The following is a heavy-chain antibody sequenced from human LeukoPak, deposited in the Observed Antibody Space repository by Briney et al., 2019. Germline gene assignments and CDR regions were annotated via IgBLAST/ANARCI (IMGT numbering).Heavy chain of an antibody. CDR2: IYYSGST. CDR3: ARDQSGGYFDY. Sequence: SETLSLTCTVSGGSIGSYYWTWIRQSPGKGLEWIGYIYYSGSTNYNPSLKSRVTISVDTSKNQFSLKLSSVTAADTAVYYCARDQSGGYFDYWGQGTLVTVSS. V-gene: IGHV4-59*01. CDR1: GGSIGSYY. D-gene: IGHD3-10*01. J-gene: IGHJ4*02.